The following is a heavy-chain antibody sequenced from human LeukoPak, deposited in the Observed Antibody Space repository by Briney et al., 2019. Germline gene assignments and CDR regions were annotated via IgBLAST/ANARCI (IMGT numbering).Heavy chain of an antibody. V-gene: IGHV1-18*01. Sequence: ASVKVSCKASGYTFTNYGISWVRQAPGQGLEWMGWISSYNGNTNYAQKLQGRVTMTTDTSTSTAYMELRSLRSDDTAVYYCARAQQYYDILTGYEHYYFDYWGQGTLVTVSS. CDR3: ARAQQYYDILTGYEHYYFDY. CDR2: ISSYNGNT. CDR1: GYTFTNYG. D-gene: IGHD3-9*01. J-gene: IGHJ4*02.